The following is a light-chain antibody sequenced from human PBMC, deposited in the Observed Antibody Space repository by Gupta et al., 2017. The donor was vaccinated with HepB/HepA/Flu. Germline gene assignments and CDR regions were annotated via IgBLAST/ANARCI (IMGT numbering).Light chain of an antibody. CDR1: SSNIGSNY. CDR3: AAWDDSLSGWV. Sequence: QSVLPQPPSASGTPGQRATISCSGSSSNIGSNYVYWYQQLPGTAPKLLIYRNNQRPSGVPDRFSGSKSGTSASLAISGLRSEDEADYYCAAWDDSLSGWVFGGGTKLTVL. CDR2: RNN. V-gene: IGLV1-47*01. J-gene: IGLJ3*02.